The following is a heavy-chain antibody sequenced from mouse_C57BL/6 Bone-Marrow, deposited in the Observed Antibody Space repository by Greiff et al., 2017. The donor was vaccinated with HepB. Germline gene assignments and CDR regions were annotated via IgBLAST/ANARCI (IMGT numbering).Heavy chain of an antibody. CDR2: IHPSDSDT. D-gene: IGHD1-1*01. CDR3: AMAYYGSRGYFDY. V-gene: IGHV1-74*01. Sequence: QVQLKQPGAELVKPGASVKVSCKASGYTFTSYWMHWVKQRPGQGLEWIGRIHPSDSDTNYNQKFKGKATLTVDKSSSTAYMQLSSLTSEDSAVYYCAMAYYGSRGYFDYWGQGTTLTVSS. J-gene: IGHJ2*01. CDR1: GYTFTSYW.